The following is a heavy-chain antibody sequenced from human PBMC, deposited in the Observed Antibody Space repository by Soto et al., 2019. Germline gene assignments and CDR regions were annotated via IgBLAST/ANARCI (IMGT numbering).Heavy chain of an antibody. CDR2: ITGSTGTT. CDR3: AKDTSSSPYYMDV. D-gene: IGHD2-2*01. J-gene: IGHJ6*03. Sequence: EVQVLESGGCSVQPGGSLRLSCAASGFTFSNFAMSWVRHAPGKGLEWVSEITGSTGTTYYADSVRGRFIISRDNSQNTLHLQMNSLRPEDTAVYYCAKDTSSSPYYMDVWGKGTTVTVSS. CDR1: GFTFSNFA. V-gene: IGHV3-23*01.